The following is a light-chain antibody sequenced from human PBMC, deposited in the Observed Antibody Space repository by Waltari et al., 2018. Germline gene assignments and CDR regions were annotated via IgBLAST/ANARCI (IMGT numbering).Light chain of an antibody. CDR2: YDS. J-gene: IGLJ2*01. CDR1: DIGSQT. V-gene: IGLV3-21*04. Sequence: VSVAPGKTARVICGGNDIGSQTVHWYQQKPGQAPVVVISYDSDRPSGTPERFAGSNSGDTATLTIRRVEAGDEADYYCQVWDSSNDHPVVFGGGTKLTVL. CDR3: QVWDSSNDHPVV.